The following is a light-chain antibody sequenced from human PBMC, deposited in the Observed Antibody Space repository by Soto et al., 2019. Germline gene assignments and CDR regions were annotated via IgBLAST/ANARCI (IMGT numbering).Light chain of an antibody. CDR3: SSYAGSKNPWV. CDR1: SSDIGAYNY. CDR2: EVT. Sequence: QSALTQPPSASGSPGQSVSISGTGTSSDIGAYNYVCWYQQHPGKAPKLIISEVTKRPSGVPDRFSGSKSGNTASLTVTGLQAEDEADYYCSSYAGSKNPWVFGGGTKLTVL. J-gene: IGLJ3*02. V-gene: IGLV2-8*01.